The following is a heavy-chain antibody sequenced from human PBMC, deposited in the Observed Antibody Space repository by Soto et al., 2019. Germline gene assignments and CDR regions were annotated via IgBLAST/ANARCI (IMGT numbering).Heavy chain of an antibody. J-gene: IGHJ6*02. CDR3: ARDGRGIAVAGTLDYYGMDV. CDR1: GGTFSSYA. D-gene: IGHD6-19*01. Sequence: SVKVSCKASGGTFSSYAISWVRQAPGQGLEWMGGIIPIFGTANYAQKFQGRVTITADKSTSTAYMELSSLRSEDTAVYYCARDGRGIAVAGTLDYYGMDVWGQGTTVTVSS. V-gene: IGHV1-69*06. CDR2: IIPIFGTA.